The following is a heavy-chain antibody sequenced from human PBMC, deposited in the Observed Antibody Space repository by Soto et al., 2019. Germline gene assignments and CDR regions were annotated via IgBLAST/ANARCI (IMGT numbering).Heavy chain of an antibody. J-gene: IGHJ4*02. CDR1: GFTFISYA. CDR2: ISYDGSNK. V-gene: IGHV3-30-3*01. D-gene: IGHD2-2*02. Sequence: GGSLRLPCAASGFTFISYAMHWVRQAPGKGLEWVAVISYDGSNKYYADSVKGRFTISRDNSKNTLYLQMNSLRAEDTAVYYCARASVVPAAIRGWELRPDFDYWGQGTLVTVSS. CDR3: ARASVVPAAIRGWELRPDFDY.